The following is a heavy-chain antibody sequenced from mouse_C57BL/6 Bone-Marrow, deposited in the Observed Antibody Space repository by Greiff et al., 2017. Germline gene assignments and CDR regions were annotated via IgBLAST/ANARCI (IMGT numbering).Heavy chain of an antibody. V-gene: IGHV3-6*01. CDR1: GYSITSGYY. CDR3: ASTYYSNDAMDY. CDR2: ISYDGSN. Sequence: DVKLQESGPGLVKPSQSLSLTCSVTGYSITSGYYWNWIRQFPGNKLEWMGYISYDGSNNYNPSLKNRISITRDTSKNQFFLKLNSVTTEDTATYYCASTYYSNDAMDYWGQGTSVTVSS. D-gene: IGHD2-5*01. J-gene: IGHJ4*01.